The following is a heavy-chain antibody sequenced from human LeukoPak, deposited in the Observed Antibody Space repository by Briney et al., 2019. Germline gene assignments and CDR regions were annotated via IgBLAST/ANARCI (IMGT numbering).Heavy chain of an antibody. CDR1: GFTFDDYA. V-gene: IGHV3-9*03. D-gene: IGHD4-23*01. J-gene: IGHJ4*02. Sequence: GGSLRLSCAASGFTFDDYAMHWVRQAPGKGLEGVSGISWNRGTIDYADSVKGGFTISRDKAKKSLYLQMISLRAEDMALYYCAKDVVGDYGGNWNYFDYWGQGTLVTVSS. CDR3: AKDVVGDYGGNWNYFDY. CDR2: ISWNRGTI.